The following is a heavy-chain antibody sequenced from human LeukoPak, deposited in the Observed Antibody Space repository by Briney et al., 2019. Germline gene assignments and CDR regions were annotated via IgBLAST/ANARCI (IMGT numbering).Heavy chain of an antibody. Sequence: ETLSLTCTVSGGSISSYYWSWIRQPPGKGLEWVGRINSKTNGGTTDYAAPVKGRFTISRDDSENTLYLQMNSLKTEDTAVYYCTTDHRTIYGVVFPDYWGQGTLVTVSS. J-gene: IGHJ4*02. CDR3: TTDHRTIYGVVFPDY. D-gene: IGHD3-3*01. V-gene: IGHV3-15*01. CDR2: INSKTNGGTT. CDR1: GGSISSYY.